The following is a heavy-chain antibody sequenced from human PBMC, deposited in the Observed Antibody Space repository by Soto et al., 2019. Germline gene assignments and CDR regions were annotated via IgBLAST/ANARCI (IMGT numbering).Heavy chain of an antibody. J-gene: IGHJ6*04. CDR1: GFSLSNARMG. CDR3: ERTPGSPPTILGGAPDLKLGYDGMDV. Sequence: QVTLKESGPVLVKPTETLTLTCTVSGFSLSNARMGVSWIRQPPGKALEWLAHIFSNDEKSYSTSLKSRLTISKATSKSQVVLTMTNMHPVDTATYYCERTPGSPPTILGGAPDLKLGYDGMDVGGKGTTVTVSS. V-gene: IGHV2-26*01. D-gene: IGHD3-3*01. CDR2: IFSNDEK.